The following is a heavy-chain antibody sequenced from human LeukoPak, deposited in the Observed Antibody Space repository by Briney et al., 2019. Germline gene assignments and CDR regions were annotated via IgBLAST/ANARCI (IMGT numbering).Heavy chain of an antibody. CDR1: GFTFSSYA. Sequence: GGFLRLSCAASGFTFSSYAMSWVRQAPGKGLEWVSSISGSGGSTYYTDSVKGRFTISRDNSKNTLHLRMNSLRAEDTAVYYCAKGVVPAAYRYYFDYWGQGTLVTVSS. V-gene: IGHV3-23*01. CDR2: ISGSGGST. CDR3: AKGVVPAAYRYYFDY. J-gene: IGHJ4*02. D-gene: IGHD2-2*01.